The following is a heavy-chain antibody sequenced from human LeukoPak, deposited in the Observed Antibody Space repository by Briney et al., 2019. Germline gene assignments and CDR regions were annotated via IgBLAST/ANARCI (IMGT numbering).Heavy chain of an antibody. CDR1: GGSIISGDSY. V-gene: IGHV4-30-4*08. CDR2: IFYSGTT. D-gene: IGHD3-22*01. Sequence: PSETLPLTCTVSGGSIISGDSYWSWVRQPPGKGLEWIGYIFYSGTTYYNPSLKSRVTISVDRSKNQFSLKLSSVTAADTAVYYCARGDYYDSSGYYYPKNFDYWGQGTLVTVSS. CDR3: ARGDYYDSSGYYYPKNFDY. J-gene: IGHJ4*02.